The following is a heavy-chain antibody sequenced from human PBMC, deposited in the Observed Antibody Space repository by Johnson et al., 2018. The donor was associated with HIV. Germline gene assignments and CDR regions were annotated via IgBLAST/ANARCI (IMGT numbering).Heavy chain of an antibody. CDR1: GFTFSSYW. V-gene: IGHV3-74*01. J-gene: IGHJ3*02. Sequence: VQLVESGGGLVPPGGSLRLSCAASGFTFSSYWVHWVRQAPGTALVWVSCVNSDGSTTISADSVKGRFTISRNNAKNTLHLQMHSLRAEDPALYYCVRGGASPYDAFDIWGQGTMVTVSS. CDR3: VRGGASPYDAFDI. CDR2: VNSDGSTT. D-gene: IGHD3-16*01.